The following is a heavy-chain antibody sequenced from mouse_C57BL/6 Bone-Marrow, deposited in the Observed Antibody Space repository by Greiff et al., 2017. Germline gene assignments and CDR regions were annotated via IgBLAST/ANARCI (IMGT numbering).Heavy chain of an antibody. V-gene: IGHV1-55*01. CDR1: GYTFTSYW. CDR3: AREGFYDGYYSWFAY. D-gene: IGHD2-3*01. CDR2: IYPGSGST. J-gene: IGHJ3*01. Sequence: QVQLQQPGAELVKPGASVKMSCKASGYTFTSYWITWVKQRPGQGLEWIGDIYPGSGSTNYNEKFKSKATMTVDKSSSTAYMQLSSLTSEDSAVYYCAREGFYDGYYSWFAYGGQGTLVTVSA.